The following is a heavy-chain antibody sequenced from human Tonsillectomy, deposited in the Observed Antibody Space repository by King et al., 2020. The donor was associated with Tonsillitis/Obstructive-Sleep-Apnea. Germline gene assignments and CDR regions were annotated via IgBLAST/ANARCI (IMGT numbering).Heavy chain of an antibody. CDR2: VIPIFGTA. CDR1: GGTFSSYA. CDR3: ARDPSEYSSSYLLYY. J-gene: IGHJ4*02. Sequence: QLVQSGAEVKKPGSSGKVSCKASGGTFSSYAINWVRQAPGQGLEWMGGVIPIFGTANYAKKFQGRVTITADESTSTAYMELSSLRSEDTAVYYCARDPSEYSSSYLLYYWGQGTLVTVSS. V-gene: IGHV1-69*12. D-gene: IGHD6-6*01.